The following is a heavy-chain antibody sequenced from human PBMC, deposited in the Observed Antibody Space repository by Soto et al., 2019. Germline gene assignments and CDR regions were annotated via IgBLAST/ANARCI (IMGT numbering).Heavy chain of an antibody. J-gene: IGHJ5*02. CDR3: ARDRGWFDP. CDR2: IYYSGST. CDR1: GGSISSYY. V-gene: IGHV4-59*01. Sequence: SETLSLTCTVSGGSISSYYWSWIRQPPGKGLEWIGYIYYSGSTNYNPSLKSRVTISVDTSKNQFSLKLSSVTAADTAVYYCARDRGWFDPWGQGTLVTVSS.